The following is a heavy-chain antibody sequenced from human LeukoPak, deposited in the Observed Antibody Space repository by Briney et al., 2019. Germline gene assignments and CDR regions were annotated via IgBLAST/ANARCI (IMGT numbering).Heavy chain of an antibody. D-gene: IGHD6-13*01. V-gene: IGHV3-23*01. CDR1: GFTFSNFA. CDR3: AKGAAAGKVDWFDP. J-gene: IGHJ5*02. CDR2: ITGYGAT. Sequence: GSLRLSCAASGFTFSNFAMMWVRQAPGAGLQWVSTITGYGATFYSDSVRGRFTIFIDTSMNTLFLQMNSLGAEDTAVYYCAKGAAAGKVDWFDPWGQGTLVTVSS.